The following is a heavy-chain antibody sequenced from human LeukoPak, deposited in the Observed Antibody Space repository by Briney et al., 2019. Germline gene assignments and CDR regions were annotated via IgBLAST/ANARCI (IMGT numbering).Heavy chain of an antibody. Sequence: GGSLRLSCAASGFTFDDYAIHWVRQAPGKGLEWVSPISADGGTTYYADSVKGRFTISRDNGKNSLYLQMNSLRTEDTALYYCAGYNWNYYFDYWGQGTLVTVSS. CDR3: AGYNWNYYFDY. CDR1: GFTFDDYA. CDR2: ISADGGTT. D-gene: IGHD1-7*01. J-gene: IGHJ4*02. V-gene: IGHV3-43*02.